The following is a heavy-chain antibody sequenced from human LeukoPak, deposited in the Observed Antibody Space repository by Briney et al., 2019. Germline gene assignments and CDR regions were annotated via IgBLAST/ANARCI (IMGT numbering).Heavy chain of an antibody. V-gene: IGHV1-18*01. CDR3: ARGIAAAGRRGQNWFDP. CDR2: ISAYNGNT. Sequence: GASVKVSCKASGYTFTSYGISWVRQAPGQGLEWMGWISAYNGNTNYAQKLQGRVTMTTDTSTSTAYMELSRLRSDDTAVYYCARGIAAAGRRGQNWFDPWGQGTLVTVSS. D-gene: IGHD6-13*01. CDR1: GYTFTSYG. J-gene: IGHJ5*02.